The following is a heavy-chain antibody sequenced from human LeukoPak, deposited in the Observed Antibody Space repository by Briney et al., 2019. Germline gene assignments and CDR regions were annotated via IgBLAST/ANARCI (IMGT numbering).Heavy chain of an antibody. CDR3: AKDTGYFNLGDH. CDR2: INPNSDT. V-gene: IGHV1-2*02. D-gene: IGHD5-18*01. J-gene: IGHJ4*02. Sequence: ASVKVSCKASGYTFTGYYMHRVRQAPGQGLEWMGWINPNSDTNYAQKFQGRVTMTRDTSISTAYMELSSLRSDDTAMYYCAKDTGYFNLGDHWGQGTQVTVSS. CDR1: GYTFTGYY.